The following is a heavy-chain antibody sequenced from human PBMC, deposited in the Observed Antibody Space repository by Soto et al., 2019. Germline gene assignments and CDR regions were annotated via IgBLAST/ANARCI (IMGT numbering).Heavy chain of an antibody. D-gene: IGHD2-2*01. CDR3: AREGQDIVVVPAASSGYGMDV. J-gene: IGHJ6*02. V-gene: IGHV1-46*01. Sequence: ASVKVSCKASGYTFTSYYMHWVRQAPGQGLEWMGIINPSGGSTSYAQKFQGRVTMTRDTSTSTVYMELSSLRSEDTAVYYCAREGQDIVVVPAASSGYGMDVWGQGTTVTV. CDR2: INPSGGST. CDR1: GYTFTSYY.